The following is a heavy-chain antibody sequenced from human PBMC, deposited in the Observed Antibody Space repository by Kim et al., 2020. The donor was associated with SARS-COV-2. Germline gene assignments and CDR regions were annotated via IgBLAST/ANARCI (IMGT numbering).Heavy chain of an antibody. CDR2: ISSNGGST. CDR1: GFTFSSYA. V-gene: IGHV3-64D*09. Sequence: GGSLRLSCSASGFTFSSYAMHWVRQAPGKGLEYVSAISSNGGSTYYADSVKGRFTISRDNSKNTLYLQMSSLRAEDTAVYYCVKDHRRGRLLTGHAEYFQRWVQGTLVTDSS. J-gene: IGHJ1*01. CDR3: VKDHRRGRLLTGHAEYFQR. D-gene: IGHD6-25*01.